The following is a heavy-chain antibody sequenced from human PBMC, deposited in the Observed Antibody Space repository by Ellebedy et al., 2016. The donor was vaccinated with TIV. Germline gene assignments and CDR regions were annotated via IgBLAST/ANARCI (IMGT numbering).Heavy chain of an antibody. J-gene: IGHJ5*02. CDR3: ARGGYSYAYNWFDP. CDR2: ISSSSSTI. D-gene: IGHD5-18*01. V-gene: IGHV3-48*02. CDR1: GFTFSSYS. Sequence: GESLKISCAASGFTFSSYSMNWVRQAPGKGLEWVSYISSSSSTIYYADSVKGRFTISRDNAKNSLYLQMNSLRDEDTAVYYCARGGYSYAYNWFDPWGQGTLVTVSS.